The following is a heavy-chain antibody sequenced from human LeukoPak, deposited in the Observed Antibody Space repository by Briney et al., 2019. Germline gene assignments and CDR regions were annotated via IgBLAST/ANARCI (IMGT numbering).Heavy chain of an antibody. CDR2: VYTSGIT. Sequence: SETLSLTCTVSGDSISSYYWSWIRQPPGKGLEWIGYVYTSGITNYNPSLKSRVTISVDTSKNQFSLKLSSVTAADTAVYYCARDRGSIAAAGVFDYWGQGTLVTVSS. CDR3: ARDRGSIAAAGVFDY. J-gene: IGHJ4*02. CDR1: GDSISSYY. D-gene: IGHD6-13*01. V-gene: IGHV4-59*01.